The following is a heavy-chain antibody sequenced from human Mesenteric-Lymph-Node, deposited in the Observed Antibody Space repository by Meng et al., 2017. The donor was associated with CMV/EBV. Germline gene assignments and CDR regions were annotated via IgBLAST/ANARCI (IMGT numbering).Heavy chain of an antibody. Sequence: GESLKISCAASGFTFSSYSMNWVRQAPGKGLEWVSSISSSSSYIYYADSVKGRFTISRDNAKNSLYLQMDSLRVEDTAVYYCAGDRLEGSYSGPGYWGQGTLVTVSS. D-gene: IGHD1-26*01. J-gene: IGHJ4*02. CDR2: ISSSSSYI. V-gene: IGHV3-21*01. CDR1: GFTFSSYS. CDR3: AGDRLEGSYSGPGY.